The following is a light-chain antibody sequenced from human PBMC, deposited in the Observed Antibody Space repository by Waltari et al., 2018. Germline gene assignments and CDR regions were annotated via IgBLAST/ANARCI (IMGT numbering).Light chain of an antibody. V-gene: IGKV3D-20*02. CDR1: QSVSSSY. CDR2: DAS. CDR3: QQYNNWPET. J-gene: IGKJ1*01. Sequence: EIVLTQSPGTLSLSPGERATLSCRASQSVSSSYLAWYQQKPGQAPRLLIYDASSRATGIPDRFSGSGSGTDFTLTISSLQSADFAVYFCQQYNNWPETFGQGTKVEIK.